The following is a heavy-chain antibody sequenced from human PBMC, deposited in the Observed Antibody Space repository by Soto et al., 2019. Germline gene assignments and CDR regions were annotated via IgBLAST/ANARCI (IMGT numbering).Heavy chain of an antibody. CDR1: GFAFSSYA. J-gene: IGHJ4*02. V-gene: IGHV3-23*01. CDR2: IRGSGGST. Sequence: EVQLLESGGGLVQPGGSLRLSCAASGFAFSSYAMSWVRQAPGKGLEWVSAIRGSGGSTYYADSVKGRFTISRDNSKNTLYLQMNSLRAEDTAVYYCARMGSITYYDILTGNPGLSGFDYWGQGTLVTVSS. CDR3: ARMGSITYYDILTGNPGLSGFDY. D-gene: IGHD3-9*01.